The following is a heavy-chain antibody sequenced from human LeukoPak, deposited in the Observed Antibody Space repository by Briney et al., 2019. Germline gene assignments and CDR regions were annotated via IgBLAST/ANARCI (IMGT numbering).Heavy chain of an antibody. Sequence: SCKASGGTFSSYAMSWVRQAPGKGLEWVSAISGSGGSTYYADSVKGRFTISRDNSKNTLYLQMNSLRVEDTALYYCAKAQGYATSWSPFDYWGQGTLVTVSS. CDR2: ISGSGGST. D-gene: IGHD2-2*01. CDR3: AKAQGYATSWSPFDY. CDR1: GGTFSSYA. V-gene: IGHV3-23*01. J-gene: IGHJ4*02.